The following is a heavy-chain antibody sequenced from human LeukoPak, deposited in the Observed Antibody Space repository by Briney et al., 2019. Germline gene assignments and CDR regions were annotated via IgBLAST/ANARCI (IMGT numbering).Heavy chain of an antibody. CDR3: AREWYSRASQYYYYYYYMDV. Sequence: GASVKVSCKASGYTFTSYYMHWVRQAPGQGLEWMGIINPSGGSTSYAQKFQGRVTMTRDMSTSTVYMELSSLRSDDTAVYCCAREWYSRASQYYYYYYYMDVWGKGTTVTISS. V-gene: IGHV1-46*01. J-gene: IGHJ6*03. CDR2: INPSGGST. CDR1: GYTFTSYY. D-gene: IGHD6-13*01.